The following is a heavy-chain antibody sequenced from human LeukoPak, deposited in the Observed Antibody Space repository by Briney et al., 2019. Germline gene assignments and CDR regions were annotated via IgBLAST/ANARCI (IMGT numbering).Heavy chain of an antibody. J-gene: IGHJ5*02. CDR3: AREPRYCGGDCFSWFDP. V-gene: IGHV3-23*01. Sequence: GGSLRLSCAASGFTFSSYAMSWVRQAPGKGLEWVSAISGSGGSTYYADSVKGRFTISRDNSKNTLYLQMNSLRAEDTAVYYCAREPRYCGGDCFSWFDPWGQGTLATVSS. CDR2: ISGSGGST. CDR1: GFTFSSYA. D-gene: IGHD2-21*02.